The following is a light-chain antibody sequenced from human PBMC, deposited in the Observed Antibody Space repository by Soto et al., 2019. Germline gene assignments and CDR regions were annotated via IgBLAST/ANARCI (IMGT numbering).Light chain of an antibody. J-gene: IGLJ1*01. CDR1: ISYVGGYNY. CDR3: SSYAVTNIFV. CDR2: EVS. V-gene: IGLV2-8*02. Sequence: QSALTQPPSASRSPGQSFTISFTGTISYVGGYNYVSWYQQHPGKAPKVIIYEVSKRPSGVPDPFSGSKSGRTASLTVSGIQAEDEADYYCSSYAVTNIFVFGTGTKVTVL.